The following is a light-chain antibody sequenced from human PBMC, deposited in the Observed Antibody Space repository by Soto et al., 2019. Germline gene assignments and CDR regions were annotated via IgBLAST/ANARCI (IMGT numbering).Light chain of an antibody. J-gene: IGKJ1*01. Sequence: VCALFPGTMCLSLVEGASDSWMASQSVSKNYLAWYQKQPGQAPRLLIYGASNRATGIPDRFSGSGSGKDFPLTISRLEAEDVAVYYWQQYSSSGTFGQGTKVDIK. CDR1: QSVSKNY. V-gene: IGKV3-20*01. CDR2: GAS. CDR3: QQYSSSGT.